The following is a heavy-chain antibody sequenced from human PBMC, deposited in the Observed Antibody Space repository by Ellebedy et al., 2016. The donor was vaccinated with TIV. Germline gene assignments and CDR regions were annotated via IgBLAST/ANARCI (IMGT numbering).Heavy chain of an antibody. CDR2: IEPSGGTT. CDR3: AREDLLPSSSSHHYGIDV. Sequence: AASVKVSCKASGYTFTNYYMNWVRQAPGQGLEWMGIIEPSGGTTNYAQKFQGRVTVTRDTSTSTVYMELRSLRSEDTAVYYCAREDLLPSSSSHHYGIDVWGQGTTVTVSS. CDR1: GYTFTNYY. J-gene: IGHJ6*02. V-gene: IGHV1-46*01. D-gene: IGHD6-6*01.